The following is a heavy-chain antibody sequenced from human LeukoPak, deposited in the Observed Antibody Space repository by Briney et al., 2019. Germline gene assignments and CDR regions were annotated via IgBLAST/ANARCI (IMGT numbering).Heavy chain of an antibody. CDR2: INHSGST. CDR3: ARGLPNYYDSSGYSPNWFDP. V-gene: IGHV4-34*01. CDR1: GGSFSGYY. D-gene: IGHD3-22*01. Sequence: SETLSLTCAVYGGSFSGYYWSWIRQPPGKGLEWIGEINHSGSTNYNPSLKSRVTISVDTSKNQFSLKLSSVTAADTAVYYCARGLPNYYDSSGYSPNWFDPWGQGTLVTVSS. J-gene: IGHJ5*02.